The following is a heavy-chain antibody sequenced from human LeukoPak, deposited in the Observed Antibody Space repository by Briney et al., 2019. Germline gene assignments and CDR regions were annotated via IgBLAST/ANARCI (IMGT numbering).Heavy chain of an antibody. V-gene: IGHV3-23*01. Sequence: AGGSLRLSCAASGFTFSIYATSCLRPAPGGGVEGVSDISGSGGSTYYAESVKGRFTISRDNSKNTLYLQMNSLRAEDTAVYYCAQEEDYMDVWGKGTTVTVSS. CDR2: ISGSGGST. J-gene: IGHJ6*03. CDR3: AQEEDYMDV. CDR1: GFTFSIYA.